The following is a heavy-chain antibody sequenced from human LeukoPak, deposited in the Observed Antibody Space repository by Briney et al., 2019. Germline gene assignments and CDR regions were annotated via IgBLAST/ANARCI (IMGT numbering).Heavy chain of an antibody. J-gene: IGHJ6*03. V-gene: IGHV1-2*04. CDR1: GYTFTGYY. CDR2: INPNSGGT. Sequence: ASVKVSCKASGYTFTGYYMHWVRQAPGQGLEWMGWINPNSGGTNYAQKFQGWVTMTRDTSISTACMELSRLRSDDTAVYYCASGTSGLGLGYYYYMDVWGKGTTVTVSS. D-gene: IGHD1-26*01. CDR3: ASGTSGLGLGYYYYMDV.